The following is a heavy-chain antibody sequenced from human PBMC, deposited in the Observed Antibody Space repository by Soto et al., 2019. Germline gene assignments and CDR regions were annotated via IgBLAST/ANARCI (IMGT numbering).Heavy chain of an antibody. CDR1: GGTFSSYA. J-gene: IGHJ4*02. CDR3: ARDRYYYGSGSYYPPAPFDY. CDR2: IIPIFGTA. V-gene: IGHV1-69*13. D-gene: IGHD3-10*01. Sequence: SVKVSCKASGGTFSSYAISWVRQAPGQGLEWMGGIIPIFGTANYAQKFQGRVTITADESTSTAYMELSSLRSEDTAVYYCARDRYYYGSGSYYPPAPFDYWGQGTLVTVSS.